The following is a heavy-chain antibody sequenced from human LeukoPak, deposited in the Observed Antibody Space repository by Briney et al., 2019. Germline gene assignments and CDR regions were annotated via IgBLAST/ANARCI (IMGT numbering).Heavy chain of an antibody. CDR3: ASRKLGNDY. Sequence: PSETLSLTCAVYGGSFSGYYWSWIRQSPGKGLEWIGYIYYTGSTSYNPSLRSRVTMSADTSKNQFSLKLSSVTAADTAVYCASRKLGNDYWGQGTLVTVSS. J-gene: IGHJ4*02. V-gene: IGHV4-59*01. D-gene: IGHD7-27*01. CDR1: GGSFSGYY. CDR2: IYYTGST.